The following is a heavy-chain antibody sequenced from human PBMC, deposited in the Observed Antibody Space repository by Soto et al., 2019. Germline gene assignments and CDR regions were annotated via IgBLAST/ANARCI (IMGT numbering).Heavy chain of an antibody. Sequence: SVKVSCKASGGTFSSYAISWVRQAPGQGLEWMGGIIPIFGTANYAQKFQGRVTITADESTSTAYMELSSLRSEDTAVYYCASPDPDFGVDSYGMAVWGQGTTVTVSS. J-gene: IGHJ6*02. D-gene: IGHD3-3*01. V-gene: IGHV1-69*13. CDR2: IIPIFGTA. CDR1: GGTFSSYA. CDR3: ASPDPDFGVDSYGMAV.